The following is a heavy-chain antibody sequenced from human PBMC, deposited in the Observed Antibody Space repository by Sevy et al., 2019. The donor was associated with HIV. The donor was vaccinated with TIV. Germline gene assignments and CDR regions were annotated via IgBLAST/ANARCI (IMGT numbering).Heavy chain of an antibody. V-gene: IGHV3-7*03. J-gene: IGHJ3*02. CDR1: GFTFSSYW. D-gene: IGHD3-22*01. Sequence: GGSLRLSCAASGFTFSSYWMSWVRQAPGKGLEWVANIKQDGSEKYYVDSVKGRFTISRDNAKNSLYLQMNSLRAEDTAVYYCARGGYYYDSSGYSGVAFDIWGQRTMVTVSS. CDR3: ARGGYYYDSSGYSGVAFDI. CDR2: IKQDGSEK.